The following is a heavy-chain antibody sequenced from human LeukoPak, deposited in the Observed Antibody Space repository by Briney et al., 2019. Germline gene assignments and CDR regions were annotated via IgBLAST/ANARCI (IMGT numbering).Heavy chain of an antibody. Sequence: GGSLRLSCAASGFTFSSYSMNWVRQAPGKGLEWVSSISSSGTYVYYADSVKGRFTISRDNAKNTLYLQMDSLRAEDTAVYYCARGYYDSCFYFDYWGQGNLVTVSS. CDR3: ARGYYDSCFYFDY. J-gene: IGHJ4*02. CDR1: GFTFSSYS. V-gene: IGHV3-21*01. D-gene: IGHD3-3*01. CDR2: ISSSGTYV.